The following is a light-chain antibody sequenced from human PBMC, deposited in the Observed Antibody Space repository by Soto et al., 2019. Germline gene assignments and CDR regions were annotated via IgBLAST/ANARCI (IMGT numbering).Light chain of an antibody. CDR3: QQYNNWPPT. CDR1: RSISDW. V-gene: IGKV1-5*01. J-gene: IGKJ1*01. Sequence: DIQMTQSPSTLPPSVVDRVTITGLASRSISDWLAWYQQKPGKAPKLLIFDASSLKSGVPSRFSGSGSGTEFTLTISSLQSEDFAVYYCQQYNNWPPTFGQGAKVDIK. CDR2: DAS.